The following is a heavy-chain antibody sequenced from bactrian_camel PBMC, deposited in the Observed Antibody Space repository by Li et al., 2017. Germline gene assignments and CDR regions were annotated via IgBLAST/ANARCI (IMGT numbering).Heavy chain of an antibody. Sequence: QVQLVESGGGSVQAGGSLTLSCQASGYTVTAYCMGWFRQVPGKEREGVATIVGNKITSYADSVKGRFTISQDNAENTVYLQMDSLQPTDTAMYYCAADRPYRGSWRRESPCAVGGSAPAYWGQGTQVTVS. CDR2: IVGNKIT. J-gene: IGHJ4*01. CDR3: AADRPYRGSWRRESPCAVGGSAPAY. CDR1: GYTVTAYC. D-gene: IGHD2*01. V-gene: IGHV3S9*01.